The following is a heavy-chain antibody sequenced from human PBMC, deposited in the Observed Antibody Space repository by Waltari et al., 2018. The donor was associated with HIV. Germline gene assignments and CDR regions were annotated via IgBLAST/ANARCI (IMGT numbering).Heavy chain of an antibody. J-gene: IGHJ6*02. CDR1: GFTFGDYA. V-gene: IGHV3-23*01. CDR3: AKTMVYYFDGLDV. D-gene: IGHD3-10*01. Sequence: EVQLLESGGRLVQPGGSLRVSCTASGFTFGDYAMNWVRQAPGKGLEWVSDISDSGGIINYADSVKGRFTISRDNSKNTLYLQMNSLRAEDTAVYYCAKTMVYYFDGLDVWGQGTTVTVSS. CDR2: ISDSGGII.